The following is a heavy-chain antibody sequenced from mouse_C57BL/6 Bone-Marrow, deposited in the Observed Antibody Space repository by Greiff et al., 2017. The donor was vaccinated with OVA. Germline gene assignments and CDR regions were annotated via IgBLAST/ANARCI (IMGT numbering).Heavy chain of an antibody. J-gene: IGHJ2*01. CDR2: INPNYGTT. V-gene: IGHV1-39*01. Sequence: EVKLMESGPELVKPGASVKISCKASGYSFTDYNMNWVKQSNGKSLEWIGVINPNYGTTSYNQKFKGKATLTVDQSSSTAYMQLNSLTSEDSAVYYCARSYSSIGDFDYWGQGTTLTVSS. CDR1: GYSFTDYN. CDR3: ARSYSSIGDFDY. D-gene: IGHD2-5*01.